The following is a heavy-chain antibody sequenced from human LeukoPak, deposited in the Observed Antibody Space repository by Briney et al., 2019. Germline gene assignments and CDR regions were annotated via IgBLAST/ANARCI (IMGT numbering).Heavy chain of an antibody. V-gene: IGHV3-53*01. D-gene: IGHD3-22*01. CDR2: IYSGGST. CDR3: ARGDNNTYYYDSSGYWN. Sequence: GGSLRLSCAASGFTVSSNYMSWVRQAPGKGLEWVSVIYSGGSTYYADSVKGRFTISRDNAKNSLYLQMNSLRAEDTAVYYCARGDNNTYYYDSSGYWNWGQGTLVTVSS. CDR1: GFTVSSNY. J-gene: IGHJ4*02.